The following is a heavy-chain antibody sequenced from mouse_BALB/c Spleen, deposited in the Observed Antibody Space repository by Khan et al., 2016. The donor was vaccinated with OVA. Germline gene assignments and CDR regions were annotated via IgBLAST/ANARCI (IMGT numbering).Heavy chain of an antibody. Sequence: QVRLQQSGPELVRPGVSVKISCKGSGYTFTDYAMYWVKQSHAKSLEWIGLISTYSGNTNYNQKFWGKATMTVDKSSSTAYMELARLTSEDSAIYATARPAYDGYYGYWVQCTTRTVSS. D-gene: IGHD2-3*01. CDR3: ARPAYDGYYGY. CDR1: GYTFTDYA. J-gene: IGHJ2*01. CDR2: ISTYSGNT. V-gene: IGHV1S137*01.